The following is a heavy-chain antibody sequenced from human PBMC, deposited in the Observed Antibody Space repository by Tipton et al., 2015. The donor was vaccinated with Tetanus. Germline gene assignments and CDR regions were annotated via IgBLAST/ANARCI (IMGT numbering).Heavy chain of an antibody. Sequence: SLRLSCAASGFTFDDYAMHWVRQAPGKGLEWVSGISGNSGSIGYADSVKGRFTISRDNAKNSLYLQMNSLRAEDTALYYCAKGYSHGRRNWFDPWGQGTLVTVSS. D-gene: IGHD5-18*01. V-gene: IGHV3-9*01. CDR3: AKGYSHGRRNWFDP. CDR2: ISGNSGSI. CDR1: GFTFDDYA. J-gene: IGHJ5*02.